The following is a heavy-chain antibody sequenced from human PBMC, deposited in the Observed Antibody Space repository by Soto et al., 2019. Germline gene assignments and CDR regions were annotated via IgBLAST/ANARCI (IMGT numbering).Heavy chain of an antibody. CDR3: ASSPSYSSSWYFDC. CDR2: ISAYNGNT. D-gene: IGHD6-13*01. V-gene: IGHV1-18*01. CDR1: GYTFTSYG. Sequence: ASVKVSCKASGYTFTSYGISWVRLAPGQGLEWMGWISAYNGNTNYAQKLQGRVTMTTDTSTSTAYMELRSLRSDDTAVYYCASSPSYSSSWYFDCWGQGTLVTVS. J-gene: IGHJ4*02.